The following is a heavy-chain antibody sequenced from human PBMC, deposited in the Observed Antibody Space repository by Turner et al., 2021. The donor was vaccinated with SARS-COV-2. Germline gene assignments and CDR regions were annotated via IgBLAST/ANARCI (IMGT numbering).Heavy chain of an antibody. J-gene: IGHJ4*02. CDR1: GYTFTSYD. CDR2: MNHNSGNT. D-gene: IGHD3-10*01. Sequence: QVQLVQSGAEVKKPGASVKSSCKASGYTFTSYDINWVRQATGQGLEWMGWMNHNSGNTGYAQKFQGRVTMTRNTSISTAYMELSSLRSEDTAVYYCARTFTLMVRVDYWGQGTLVTVSS. CDR3: ARTFTLMVRVDY. V-gene: IGHV1-8*01.